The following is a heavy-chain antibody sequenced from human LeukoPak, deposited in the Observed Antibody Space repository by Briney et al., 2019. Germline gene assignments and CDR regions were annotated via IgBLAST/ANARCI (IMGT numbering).Heavy chain of an antibody. CDR2: INPNSGGT. V-gene: IGHV1-2*02. CDR3: ARSSIFGVVIIRTVY. Sequence: AASVKVSCKASGYTFTGYYMHWVRQAPGQGLEWMGWINPNSGGTNYAQKFQGRVTMTRDTSISTAYMELSRLRSDDTAVYYCARSSIFGVVIIRTVYWGQGTLVTVSS. D-gene: IGHD3-3*01. CDR1: GYTFTGYY. J-gene: IGHJ4*02.